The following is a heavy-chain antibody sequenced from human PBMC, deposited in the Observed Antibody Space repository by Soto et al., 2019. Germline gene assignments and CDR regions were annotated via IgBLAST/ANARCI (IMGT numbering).Heavy chain of an antibody. CDR1: GDSVSSNRAA. J-gene: IGHJ4*02. CDR2: TYYRSKWYN. CDR3: ARELLWFGELLSNAMFDY. D-gene: IGHD3-10*01. V-gene: IGHV6-1*01. Sequence: SQTLSLTCAISGDSVSSNRAAWNWIRQSPSRGLEWLGRTYYRSKWYNDYAVSVKSRITINPDTSKNQFSLQLNSVTPEDTAVYYCARELLWFGELLSNAMFDYFGQGTLVAVCS.